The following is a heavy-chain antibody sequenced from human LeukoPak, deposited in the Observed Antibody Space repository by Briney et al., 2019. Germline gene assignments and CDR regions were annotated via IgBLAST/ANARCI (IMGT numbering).Heavy chain of an antibody. D-gene: IGHD3-3*01. CDR1: GGSFSGYY. Sequence: SETLSLTCAVCGGSFSGYYWSWIRQPPGKGLEWIGEINHSGSTNYNPSLKSRITTSVDMSKNQFSLKLSSVTAADTAVYYCARQDRTGYYDFWSGYHYYYYYMDVWGKGTSVTVSS. CDR3: ARQDRTGYYDFWSGYHYYYYYMDV. CDR2: INHSGST. V-gene: IGHV4-34*01. J-gene: IGHJ6*03.